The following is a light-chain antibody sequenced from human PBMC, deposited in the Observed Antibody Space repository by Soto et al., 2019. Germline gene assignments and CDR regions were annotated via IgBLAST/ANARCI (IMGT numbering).Light chain of an antibody. V-gene: IGKV3-20*01. CDR3: QQYGTSPWT. J-gene: IGKJ1*01. Sequence: EIVLTQSPGTLSLSPGERATLSCRASQSVSSNYLAWYQQKPGQAPRLLIFAASRRATDIPDRFSGSGSGTDFTLTITTVEPDDSGLYFCQQYGTSPWTFGPGTRLAVK. CDR2: AAS. CDR1: QSVSSNY.